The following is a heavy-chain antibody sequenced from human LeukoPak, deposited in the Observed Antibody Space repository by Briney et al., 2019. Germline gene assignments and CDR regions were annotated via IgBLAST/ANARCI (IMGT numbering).Heavy chain of an antibody. Sequence: SETLSLTCTVSGGSISSSSYYWGWIRQPPGKGLEWIGSIYYSGSTYYNPSLKSRVTISVDTSKNQFSLKLSSVTAADTAVYYCARHARPAYYYDSSGYSFQHWGQGTLVTVSS. V-gene: IGHV4-39*01. D-gene: IGHD3-22*01. J-gene: IGHJ1*01. CDR1: GGSISSSSYY. CDR2: IYYSGST. CDR3: ARHARPAYYYDSSGYSFQH.